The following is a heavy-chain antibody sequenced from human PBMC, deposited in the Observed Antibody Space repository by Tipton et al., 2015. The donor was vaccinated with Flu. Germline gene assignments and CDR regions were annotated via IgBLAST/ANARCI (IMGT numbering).Heavy chain of an antibody. CDR3: AREAYYGSASFDY. D-gene: IGHD3-10*01. Sequence: TLSLTCTVSGGSISSGGYYWGWIRQQPGKGPEWIGNIFDTGNTNPNPALKSRLTISVDTSRNQFSLRLSSVTAADTAVYYCAREAYYGSASFDYWGRGTLVTVSS. CDR2: IFDTGNT. J-gene: IGHJ4*02. CDR1: GGSISSGGYY. V-gene: IGHV4-31*03.